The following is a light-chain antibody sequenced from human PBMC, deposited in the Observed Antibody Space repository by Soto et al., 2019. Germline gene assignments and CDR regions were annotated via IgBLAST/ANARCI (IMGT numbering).Light chain of an antibody. J-gene: IGKJ4*01. CDR3: QQYNKWPLT. CDR2: FAS. Sequence: EIVMTQSPATLSVSPGERATLSCRASQSVSNNLAWYQQKPGQAPRLFIYFASTRATGIPARFSGSGSGTEFTLTISSLQSEDFAVYYCQQYNKWPLTFGGGTKVETK. V-gene: IGKV3-15*01. CDR1: QSVSNN.